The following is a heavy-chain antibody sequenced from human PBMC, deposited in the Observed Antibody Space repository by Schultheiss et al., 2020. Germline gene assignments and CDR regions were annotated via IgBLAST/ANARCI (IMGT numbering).Heavy chain of an antibody. CDR3: GRWAVAGSSPHYMDV. D-gene: IGHD6-19*01. CDR1: GGAIGSSTYY. CDR2: IYYNGNP. J-gene: IGHJ6*03. Sequence: SETLSLTCTVSGGAIGSSTYYWGWIRQPPGKGLEWIGSIYYNGNPYYNPSLKSRVTISVDTSKNQFSLKLSSVTAADTAVYYCGRWAVAGSSPHYMDVWGKGTTVTVSS. V-gene: IGHV4-39*01.